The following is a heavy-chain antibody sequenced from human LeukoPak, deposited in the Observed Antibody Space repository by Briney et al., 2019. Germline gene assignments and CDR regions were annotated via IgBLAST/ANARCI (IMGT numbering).Heavy chain of an antibody. J-gene: IGHJ4*02. Sequence: SVKVSCKTSGGTFSRYAFSWMRQAPGQGLEWVGRIIPIYNPVDYTQRFQGRVTITADESTNTVYLELSSLRYDDTAVYYCAREPLGCGGDCHFDYWGLRTLVTVSS. CDR1: GGTFSRYA. D-gene: IGHD2-21*02. V-gene: IGHV1-69*13. CDR3: AREPLGCGGDCHFDY. CDR2: IIPIYNPV.